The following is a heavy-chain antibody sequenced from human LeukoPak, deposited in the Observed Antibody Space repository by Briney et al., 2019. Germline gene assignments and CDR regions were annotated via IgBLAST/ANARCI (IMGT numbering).Heavy chain of an antibody. V-gene: IGHV4-4*09. Sequence: SETLSLTCTVSGGSISSHYWSWIRQPPGKGLEWIGYIYTSGSTNYNPSLKSRVTISVDTSKNQFSLKLSSVTAADTAVYYCARRRGIAAPFDYWGQGTLVTVSS. CDR3: ARRRGIAAPFDY. CDR2: IYTSGST. CDR1: GGSISSHY. J-gene: IGHJ4*02. D-gene: IGHD6-13*01.